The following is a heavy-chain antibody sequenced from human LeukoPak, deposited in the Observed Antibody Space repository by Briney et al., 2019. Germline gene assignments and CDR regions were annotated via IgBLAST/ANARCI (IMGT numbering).Heavy chain of an antibody. CDR3: ARAARDFWSVAKL. CDR2: IIPIFGTA. CDR1: GGTFSSYA. J-gene: IGHJ1*01. D-gene: IGHD3-3*01. Sequence: GASVKVSCKVSGGTFSSYAISWVRQAPGQGLEWMGGIIPIFGTANYAQKFQGRVTITTDESTSTAYMELSSLRSEDTAVYYCARAARDFWSVAKLWGQGTLVTVSS. V-gene: IGHV1-69*05.